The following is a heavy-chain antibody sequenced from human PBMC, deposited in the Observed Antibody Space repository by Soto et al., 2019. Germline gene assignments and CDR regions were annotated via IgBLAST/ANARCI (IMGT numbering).Heavy chain of an antibody. CDR2: ISSRGGRT. D-gene: IGHD6-19*01. CDR3: AKDRSQGAVAGTSDFDY. V-gene: IGHV3-23*01. CDR1: GFTFSTYA. J-gene: IGHJ4*02. Sequence: EVQMLESGGGLVQPGGSLRLSCAASGFTFSTYAMSWVRQAPGKGLEWVSTISSRGGRTYYADSVKGRFTISRDNSKNALDLQLDSLRAEDSAVYYCAKDRSQGAVAGTSDFDYWGQGTLVTVPS.